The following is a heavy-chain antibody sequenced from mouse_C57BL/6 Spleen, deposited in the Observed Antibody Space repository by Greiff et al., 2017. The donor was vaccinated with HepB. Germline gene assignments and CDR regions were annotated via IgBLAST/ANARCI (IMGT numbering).Heavy chain of an antibody. J-gene: IGHJ2*01. Sequence: QVQLQQSGPELVKPGASVKISCKASGYAFSSSWMNWVKQRPGKGLEWIGRIYPGDGDTNYNGKFKGKATLTADKSSSTAYKQLSSLTSEDSAVYFCARDWDDGYWGQGTTLTVSS. CDR1: GYAFSSSW. CDR2: IYPGDGDT. CDR3: ARDWDDGY. D-gene: IGHD4-1*01. V-gene: IGHV1-82*01.